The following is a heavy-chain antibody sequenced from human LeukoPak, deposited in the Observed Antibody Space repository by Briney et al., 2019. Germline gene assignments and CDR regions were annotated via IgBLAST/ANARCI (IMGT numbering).Heavy chain of an antibody. D-gene: IGHD2-2*01. V-gene: IGHV3-23*01. J-gene: IGHJ4*02. CDR1: GFTVTTYG. CDR2: FSGTDGGT. Sequence: PGGSLRLSCAASGFTVTTYGMTWVRQAPGKGLEWVPSFSGTDGGTYYADSVKGRFTISRDNSKNTLYLQMNSLRAEDTAVYYCAKDRLYGTSWYGAGDNWGQGTLVTVSS. CDR3: AKDRLYGTSWYGAGDN.